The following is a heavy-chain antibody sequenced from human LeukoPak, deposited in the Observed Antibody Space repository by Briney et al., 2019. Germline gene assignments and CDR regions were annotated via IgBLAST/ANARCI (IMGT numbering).Heavy chain of an antibody. J-gene: IGHJ4*02. V-gene: IGHV3-74*01. CDR3: AKGRDGYFELFDY. CDR1: GFTFSSYW. D-gene: IGHD3-9*01. Sequence: PGGSLRLSCAASGFTFSSYWMHWVRQAPGKGPVWVPRINSDGSGTSYADSVKGRFTISRDNAKNTLYLQMNSLRAEDTAVYYCAKGRDGYFELFDYWGQGTLVTVSS. CDR2: INSDGSGT.